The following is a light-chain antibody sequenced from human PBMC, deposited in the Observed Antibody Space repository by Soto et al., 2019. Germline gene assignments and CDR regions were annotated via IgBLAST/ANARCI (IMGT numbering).Light chain of an antibody. CDR1: SSDVGGYNY. CDR2: DVI. Sequence: QSALTQPASVSGSPGQSITISCTGTSSDVGGYNYVSWYQQHPGKAPKLMIFDVINRPSGVSNRFSGSKSGTSASLAITGRRAEDEADYYCQSHDSSLNSWVFGGGTKLTVL. V-gene: IGLV2-14*01. CDR3: QSHDSSLNSWV. J-gene: IGLJ3*02.